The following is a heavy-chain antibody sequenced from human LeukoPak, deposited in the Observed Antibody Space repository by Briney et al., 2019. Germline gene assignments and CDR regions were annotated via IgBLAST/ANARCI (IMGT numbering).Heavy chain of an antibody. Sequence: PSETLSLTCTVSGGSISSYYWNWIRQSAGKGLEWIGRVYSSGSSNYNPSLKSRVTMSVDTSKNHFSLRLSSVTAADTAVYYCARAPGGWYRAFDYWGQGTLVPVSS. CDR3: ARAPGGWYRAFDY. V-gene: IGHV4-4*07. CDR2: VYSSGSS. J-gene: IGHJ4*02. CDR1: GGSISSYY. D-gene: IGHD6-19*01.